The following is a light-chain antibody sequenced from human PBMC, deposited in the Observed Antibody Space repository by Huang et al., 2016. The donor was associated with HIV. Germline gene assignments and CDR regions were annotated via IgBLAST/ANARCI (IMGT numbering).Light chain of an antibody. V-gene: IGKV1-5*03. CDR2: KSS. J-gene: IGKJ1*01. CDR3: QQYNTFWT. CDR1: HSVSTW. Sequence: DIQMTQSPSILSASVGDRVTITCRASHSVSTWVAWYQQKPGQPPKRLIYKSSTLESGVPSRFSGSGSGTEVTLTLSSLQPDDYATYYCQQYNTFWTFGQGTKV.